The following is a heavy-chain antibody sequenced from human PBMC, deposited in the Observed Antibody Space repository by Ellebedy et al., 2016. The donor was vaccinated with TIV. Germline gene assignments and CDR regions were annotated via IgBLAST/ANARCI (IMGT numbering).Heavy chain of an antibody. J-gene: IGHJ3*02. CDR2: INQGGSVK. CDR3: ATDGSYGDYRSPAHAFVM. CDR1: GFSFRSYW. D-gene: IGHD4-17*01. Sequence: GESLKISCAASGFSFRSYWMSWVRQAPGKGLEWVANINQGGSVKYYVDSVKGRFTISRDNAHNSLFLQMNSLRAEDTAVYFCATDGSYGDYRSPAHAFVMWGQGTLVTVSP. V-gene: IGHV3-7*01.